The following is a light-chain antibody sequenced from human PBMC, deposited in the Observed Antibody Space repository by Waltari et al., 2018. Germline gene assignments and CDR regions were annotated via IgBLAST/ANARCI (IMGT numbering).Light chain of an antibody. Sequence: FMLTQPHSVSESPGKTVTISCTRSSGSIINNYVQWFPPRPDSSPTTVIYEDNQRPSEVPDRFSGSIDSSSNSASLTISGLKTEDEADYYCQSYDSSQWVFGGGTKLTVL. CDR1: SGSIINNY. CDR2: EDN. CDR3: QSYDSSQWV. J-gene: IGLJ3*02. V-gene: IGLV6-57*01.